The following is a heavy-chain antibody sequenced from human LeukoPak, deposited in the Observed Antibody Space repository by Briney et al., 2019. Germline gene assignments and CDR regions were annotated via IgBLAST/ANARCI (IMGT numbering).Heavy chain of an antibody. V-gene: IGHV3-23*01. CDR3: AKAPATGEGYYFYYMDV. CDR1: GFTFSDYA. CDR2: VNGRGATT. Sequence: LSGGSLRLSCAASGFASGFTFSDYAVSWVRQTPGKGPELVASVNGRGATTYYADSVRGRFTISRDNSKNTVYLQMISLGADDTAVYFCAKAPATGEGYYFYYMDVWGKGTTVTVSS. J-gene: IGHJ6*03. D-gene: IGHD7-27*01.